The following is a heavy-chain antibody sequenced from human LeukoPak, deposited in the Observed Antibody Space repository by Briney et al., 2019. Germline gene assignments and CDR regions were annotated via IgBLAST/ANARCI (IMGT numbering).Heavy chain of an antibody. D-gene: IGHD6-6*01. CDR2: INPSGGST. Sequence: GASVKASCKASGYTFTSYYMHWVRQAPGQGLEWMGIINPSGGSTSYAQKFQGRVTMTRDMSTSTVYMELSSLRSEDTAVYYCAMESIAARQAGGIHWFDPWGQGTLVTVSS. J-gene: IGHJ5*02. CDR1: GYTFTSYY. V-gene: IGHV1-46*01. CDR3: AMESIAARQAGGIHWFDP.